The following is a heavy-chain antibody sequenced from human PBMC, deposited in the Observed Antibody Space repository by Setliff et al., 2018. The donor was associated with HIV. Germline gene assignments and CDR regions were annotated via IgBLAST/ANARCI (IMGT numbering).Heavy chain of an antibody. CDR2: IYYSGST. D-gene: IGHD2-21*02. Sequence: PSETLSLTCTLSGGSISSGAYYWTWIRQHPGKGLEWIGYIYYSGSTYYNPSLKSRLTISLDTSSNQFSLRLSSVTAADTAAYYCTRDRSDFHYHGMDVWGQGTTVTVSS. CDR1: GGSISSGAYY. CDR3: TRDRSDFHYHGMDV. V-gene: IGHV4-31*03. J-gene: IGHJ6*02.